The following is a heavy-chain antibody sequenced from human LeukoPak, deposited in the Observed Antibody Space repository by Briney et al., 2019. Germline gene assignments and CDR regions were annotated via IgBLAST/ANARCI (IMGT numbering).Heavy chain of an antibody. D-gene: IGHD1-26*01. CDR3: ARDGRSGSYYDF. Sequence: GGSLRLSCAASGFSFRSYWKSWVRQAPGKGLEWVANIKQDGSEIYYVDSVEGRFTISRDNAKNSLYLQMNSLRAEDTAVYYCARDGRSGSYYDFWGQGTLVTVSS. J-gene: IGHJ4*02. V-gene: IGHV3-7*01. CDR2: IKQDGSEI. CDR1: GFSFRSYW.